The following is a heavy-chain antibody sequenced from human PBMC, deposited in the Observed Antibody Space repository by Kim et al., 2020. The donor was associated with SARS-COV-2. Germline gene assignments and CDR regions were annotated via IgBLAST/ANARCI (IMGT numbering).Heavy chain of an antibody. V-gene: IGHV3-7*01. Sequence: SEKYYVDSVKGRFTISRDNAKNSLYLQMNSLRAEDTAVYYCARDGRQVDYWGQGTLVTVSS. CDR3: ARDGRQVDY. J-gene: IGHJ4*02. CDR2: SEK. D-gene: IGHD2-15*01.